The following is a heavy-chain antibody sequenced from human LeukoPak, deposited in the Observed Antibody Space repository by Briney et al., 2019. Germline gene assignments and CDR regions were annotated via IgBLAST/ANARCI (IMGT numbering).Heavy chain of an antibody. D-gene: IGHD2-2*01. CDR1: GESFSGYY. Sequence: SETLSLTCAVYGESFSGYYWIWIRQPPGKGLEWIGEISPSAITHYNPSLKSRVTISIDTSKNQFSLRLTSVTAADTALYYCARAYHNWYFDLWGRGTRVTVSS. CDR3: ARAYHNWYFDL. CDR2: ISPSAIT. V-gene: IGHV4-34*01. J-gene: IGHJ2*01.